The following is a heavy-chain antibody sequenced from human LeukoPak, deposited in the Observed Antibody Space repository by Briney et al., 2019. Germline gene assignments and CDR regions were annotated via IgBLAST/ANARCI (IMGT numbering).Heavy chain of an antibody. V-gene: IGHV1-46*01. CDR1: GYAFTSYY. Sequence: ASVKVSCKASGYAFTSYYMHWVRQAPGQGLEWMGIINPSGGSTSYAQKFQGRVTMTRDTSTSTVYMELSSLRSEDTAVYYCARGPFLGYCTNGVCRFDPWGQGTLVTVSS. CDR3: ARGPFLGYCTNGVCRFDP. CDR2: INPSGGST. J-gene: IGHJ5*02. D-gene: IGHD2-8*01.